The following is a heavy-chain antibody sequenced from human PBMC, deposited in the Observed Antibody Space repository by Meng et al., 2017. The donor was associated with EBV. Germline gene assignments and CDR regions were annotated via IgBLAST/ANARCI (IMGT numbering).Heavy chain of an antibody. D-gene: IGHD3-22*01. V-gene: IGHV4-4*02. Sequence: QVQLQESGPGLAKPSGTLSLTCAVSGGSISSSSWWSWVRQPPGKGLEWIGEIYHSGSTNYNPSLKSRVTISVDKSKNQFSLKLSSVTAADTAVYYCARDRGGYYDSSGYYADWGQGTLVTVAS. CDR2: IYHSGST. CDR1: GGSISSSSW. J-gene: IGHJ4*02. CDR3: ARDRGGYYDSSGYYAD.